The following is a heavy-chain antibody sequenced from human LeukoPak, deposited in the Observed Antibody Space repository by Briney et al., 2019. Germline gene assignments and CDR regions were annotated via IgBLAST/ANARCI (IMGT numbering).Heavy chain of an antibody. J-gene: IGHJ3*02. CDR1: GFTFSSYN. D-gene: IGHD6-13*01. CDR2: ISSSSSTI. V-gene: IGHV3-48*01. CDR3: AKDRTYSSSWYEAFDI. Sequence: GGSLRLSCAASGFTFSSYNMNWVRQAPGKGLEWVSYISSSSSTIYYADSVKGRFTISRDNSKNTLYLQMNSLRAEDTAVYYCAKDRTYSSSWYEAFDIWGQGTMVTVSS.